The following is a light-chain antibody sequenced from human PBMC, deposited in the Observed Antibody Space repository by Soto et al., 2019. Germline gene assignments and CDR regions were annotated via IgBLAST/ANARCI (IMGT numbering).Light chain of an antibody. V-gene: IGKV3-20*01. CDR1: QALKRSF. CDR2: GVS. Sequence: IVLTQSPGTLSLSPGERATLSCRASQALKRSFLAWYQHKPGQSPRLLISGVSSRAAGVPDRFSGSGSGTDFTLTISRLEPQESAVYFCQQYDHSPRTFGQGTKVEI. CDR3: QQYDHSPRT. J-gene: IGKJ1*01.